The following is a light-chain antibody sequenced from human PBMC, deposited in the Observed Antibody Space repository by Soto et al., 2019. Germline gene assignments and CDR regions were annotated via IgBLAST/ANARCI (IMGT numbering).Light chain of an antibody. V-gene: IGLV2-14*01. Sequence: QSALAQPASVSGSPGQSITISCTGTSSDVGGYNYVSWFQQDPGEAPKLMIYEVSNRPSGVSNRFSGSKSGNTASLTISGLQAEEEAEYCCSSYTSSSTYVFGTGTKVTVL. J-gene: IGLJ1*01. CDR1: SSDVGGYNY. CDR2: EVS. CDR3: SSYTSSSTYV.